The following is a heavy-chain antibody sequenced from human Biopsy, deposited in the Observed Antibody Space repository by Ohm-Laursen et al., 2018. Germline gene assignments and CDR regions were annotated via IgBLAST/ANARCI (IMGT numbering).Heavy chain of an antibody. CDR2: IYSSGST. Sequence: TLSLTWPVSGGSISNYYWSWIRQPAGKGLEWIGRIYSSGSTNYNPSLKSRVTMSVDTSKNQFSLILSSMTAADTAVYYCAREPRIAAVAYFDPWGQGTLVTVSS. J-gene: IGHJ5*02. CDR3: AREPRIAAVAYFDP. CDR1: GGSISNYY. D-gene: IGHD6-13*01. V-gene: IGHV4-4*07.